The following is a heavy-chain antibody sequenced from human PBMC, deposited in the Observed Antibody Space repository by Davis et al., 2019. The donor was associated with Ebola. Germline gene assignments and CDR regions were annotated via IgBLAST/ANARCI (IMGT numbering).Heavy chain of an antibody. CDR2: IGGSDDKT. CDR3: AKVLSGGYSWNMLFDS. CDR1: GFTFDDYA. J-gene: IGHJ5*01. V-gene: IGHV3-23*01. D-gene: IGHD5-12*01. Sequence: PGGSLRLSCAASGFTFDDYAMSWVRQAPGKGLEWVSSIGGSDDKTYYADSVKGRFTISKDNSKNMLYLQMNSLRVEDTAVYYCAKVLSGGYSWNMLFDSWGQGTLVTVSS.